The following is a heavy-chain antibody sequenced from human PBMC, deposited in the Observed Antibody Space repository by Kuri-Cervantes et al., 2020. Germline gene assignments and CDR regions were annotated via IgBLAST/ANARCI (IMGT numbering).Heavy chain of an antibody. D-gene: IGHD3-3*01. CDR3: AKGWSAGGGD. Sequence: LSLTCAASGFTFSSSAMSWVRQAPVKGLEWVSAISASGSTYYADSVKGRFTISRDNSKNTVYLQMSSLRVEDSAIYYCAKGWSAGGGDWGQGTLVTVSS. V-gene: IGHV3-23*01. CDR2: ISASGST. J-gene: IGHJ4*02. CDR1: GFTFSSSA.